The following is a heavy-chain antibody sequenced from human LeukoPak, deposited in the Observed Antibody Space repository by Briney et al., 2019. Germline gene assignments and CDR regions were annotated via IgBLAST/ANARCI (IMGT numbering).Heavy chain of an antibody. J-gene: IGHJ3*02. CDR3: ARVRISDAFDI. D-gene: IGHD1-14*01. Sequence: SETLSLTCAVYGGSFSGYYWSWIRQPPGKGLEWIGEINHSGSTNYNPSLKSRVTISVDTSKNQFSLKLSSVTAADTAVYYCARVRISDAFDIWGQGTMVTVSS. CDR2: INHSGST. CDR1: GGSFSGYY. V-gene: IGHV4-34*01.